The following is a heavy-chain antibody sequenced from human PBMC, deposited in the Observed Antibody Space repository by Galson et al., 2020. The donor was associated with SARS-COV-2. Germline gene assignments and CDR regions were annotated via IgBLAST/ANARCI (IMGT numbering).Heavy chain of an antibody. CDR2: ISDSGAGT. CDR3: AKPYYYGSGSYPTDY. CDR1: GFTFSNYA. D-gene: IGHD3-10*01. J-gene: IGHJ4*02. Sequence: GGSLRLSCAASGFTFSNYAMSWVRQAPGKGLEWVSAISDSGAGTFYADSVKGRFTISRDNSKSTLYLQMNSLRAEDTAVYYCAKPYYYGSGSYPTDYWGQGTLVTVSS. V-gene: IGHV3-23*01.